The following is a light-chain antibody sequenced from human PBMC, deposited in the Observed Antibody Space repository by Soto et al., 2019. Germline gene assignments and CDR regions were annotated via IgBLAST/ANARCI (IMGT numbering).Light chain of an antibody. V-gene: IGLV2-14*01. J-gene: IGLJ2*01. CDR1: SSDVGVYNY. Sequence: QSALTQPASVSGSPGQSITISCTGTSSDVGVYNYVSWYQQQPGKAPKLMIYEVSNRPSGVSNRFSGSKSGNTASLTISGLQAEDEADYYCSSYTTSSTLVVFGGGTKLTVL. CDR3: SSYTTSSTLVV. CDR2: EVS.